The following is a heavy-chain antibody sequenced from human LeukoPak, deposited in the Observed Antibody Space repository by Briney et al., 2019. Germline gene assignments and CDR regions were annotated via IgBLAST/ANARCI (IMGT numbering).Heavy chain of an antibody. D-gene: IGHD2-15*01. CDR3: ARSLGYSSGG. V-gene: IGHV3-74*01. Sequence: GGSLRLSCAAPGFPFRSHWMHWVRQIPGKGLVWVSHISTDGTTTNYADSVKGRFTISRGNAKDTLYLQLNSLRAEDTAIYYCARSLGYSSGGWGQGTLVTVSS. CDR2: ISTDGTTT. CDR1: GFPFRSHW. J-gene: IGHJ4*02.